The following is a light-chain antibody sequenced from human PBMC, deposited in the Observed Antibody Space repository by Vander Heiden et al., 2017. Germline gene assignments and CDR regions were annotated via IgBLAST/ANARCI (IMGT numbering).Light chain of an antibody. CDR3: QVWDGGSDLLVV. V-gene: IGLV3-21*02. Sequence: SDVLTQQHSVSVAPGQTASIICGGRDIESKSVQWYQQRPGQAPLLVVYDDNDRPSGIPERFSGSNSGNTATLIITGVEAGDEGDYFCQVWDGGSDLLVVFGGGTKLTVL. CDR1: DIESKS. CDR2: DDN. J-gene: IGLJ2*01.